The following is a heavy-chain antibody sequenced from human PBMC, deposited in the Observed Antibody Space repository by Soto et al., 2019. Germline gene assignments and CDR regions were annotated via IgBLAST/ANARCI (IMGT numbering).Heavy chain of an antibody. V-gene: IGHV1-69*02. D-gene: IGHD1-1*01. CDR2: FIPILGIA. J-gene: IGHJ4*02. Sequence: QVQLVQSGAEVKKPGSSVKVSCKASGGTFSSYTISWVRQAPGQGLEWMGRFIPILGIANYAQKFQGRVTITADKSTSTAYMELSSLRSEDTAVYYCARSTTGTTGDPFDYWGQGTLVTVSS. CDR3: ARSTTGTTGDPFDY. CDR1: GGTFSSYT.